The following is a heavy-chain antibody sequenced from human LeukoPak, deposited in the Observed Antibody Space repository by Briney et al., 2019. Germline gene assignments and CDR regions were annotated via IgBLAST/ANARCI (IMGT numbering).Heavy chain of an antibody. V-gene: IGHV3-23*01. D-gene: IGHD3-10*01. J-gene: IGHJ4*02. CDR2: ISGDGGST. CDR3: AKDFGRNLGGPGY. Sequence: PRGSLRLSCAASGFTFSSYWMSWVRQAPGGGPGWVSGISGDGGSTYYADAVKGRFAISRDNSKSTLYLQMNSLRAEDTAMYYCAKDFGRNLGGPGYWGRGTLVTVSS. CDR1: GFTFSSYW.